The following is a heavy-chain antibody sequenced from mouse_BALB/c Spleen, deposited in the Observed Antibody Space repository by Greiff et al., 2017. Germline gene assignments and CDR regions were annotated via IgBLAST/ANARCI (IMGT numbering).Heavy chain of an antibody. CDR3: ARPDGKRAMDY. J-gene: IGHJ4*01. CDR2: INPDSSTI. Sequence: EVQVVESGGGLVQHGGSLKLYCAASGFDFSRYWMSWVRQAPGKGLEWIGEINPDSSTINYTPSLKDKFIISRDNAKNTLYLQMSKVRSEDTALYYCARPDGKRAMDYWGQGTSVTVSS. CDR1: GFDFSRYW. V-gene: IGHV4-1*02. D-gene: IGHD2-1*01.